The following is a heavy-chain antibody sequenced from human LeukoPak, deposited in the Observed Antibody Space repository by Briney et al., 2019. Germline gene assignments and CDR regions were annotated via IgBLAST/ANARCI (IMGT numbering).Heavy chain of an antibody. CDR2: IDPSDSYT. J-gene: IGHJ3*02. D-gene: IGHD6-25*01. CDR1: GYSFTSYW. Sequence: GESLKISCQGSGYSFTSYWISWVRQMPGKGLEWMGRIDPSDSYTNYSPSFQGHVTISADKSISTAYLQWSSLKASDTAMYYCARNFGSAEAFDIWGQGTMVTVSS. CDR3: ARNFGSAEAFDI. V-gene: IGHV5-10-1*01.